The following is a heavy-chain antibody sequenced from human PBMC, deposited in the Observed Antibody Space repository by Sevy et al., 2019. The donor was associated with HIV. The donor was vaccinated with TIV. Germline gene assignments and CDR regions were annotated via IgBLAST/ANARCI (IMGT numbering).Heavy chain of an antibody. Sequence: GGSLRLSCAASGFTFSSYAMSWVRQAPGKGLEWVSAISGSGGSTYYADSVKGRFTITRDNSKNTQYLKMNSLRAEEMAVYYCAKESFAYAETYYDFWSGYGYAFDIWGQGTMVTVSS. CDR2: ISGSGGST. CDR3: AKESFAYAETYYDFWSGYGYAFDI. CDR1: GFTFSSYA. V-gene: IGHV3-23*01. J-gene: IGHJ3*02. D-gene: IGHD3-3*01.